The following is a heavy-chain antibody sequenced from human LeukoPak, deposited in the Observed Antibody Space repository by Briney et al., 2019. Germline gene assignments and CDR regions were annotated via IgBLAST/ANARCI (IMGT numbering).Heavy chain of an antibody. V-gene: IGHV3-21*01. CDR3: ARSEFEAFDM. CDR1: GFILSYYS. D-gene: IGHD3-10*01. CDR2: INSNSNYM. J-gene: IGHJ3*02. Sequence: GGSLRLSCAASGFILSYYSMNWVRQAPGKGLEWVSSINSNSNYMSYADSVKGRFTISRDNAKNSLYLQMTSLRAEDTAVYYCARSEFEAFDMWGQGTMVTVSS.